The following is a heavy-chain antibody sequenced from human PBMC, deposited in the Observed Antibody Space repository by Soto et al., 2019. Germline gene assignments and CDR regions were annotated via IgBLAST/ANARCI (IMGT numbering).Heavy chain of an antibody. CDR2: MNPDSGNT. D-gene: IGHD3-10*01. CDR1: GYTFTSYD. V-gene: IGHV1-8*01. Sequence: QVQLVLSGAEVRTHGASVKVSCKASGYTFTSYDINWVRQATGQGPEWMGWMNPDSGNTGYVQKFQGRVTMTRNTAISTAYMELSSLRSEDTAVYYCARSVGGSNVNFDYWGQGTLVTVSS. CDR3: ARSVGGSNVNFDY. J-gene: IGHJ4*02.